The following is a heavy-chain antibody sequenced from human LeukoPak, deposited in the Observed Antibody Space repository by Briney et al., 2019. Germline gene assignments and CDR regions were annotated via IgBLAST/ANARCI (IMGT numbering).Heavy chain of an antibody. CDR1: GFTVSSNY. J-gene: IGHJ5*02. CDR2: IRYGVST. D-gene: IGHD1-1*01. V-gene: IGHV4-39*02. Sequence: GSLRLSCAASGFTVSSNYMSWVRQAPGKGLEWIGNIRYGVSTYYNPSLKSRVTISVDTSKNHFSLSLSSVTAADTAVYYCARVGSNNWHGWFDPWGQGTLVTVSS. CDR3: ARVGSNNWHGWFDP.